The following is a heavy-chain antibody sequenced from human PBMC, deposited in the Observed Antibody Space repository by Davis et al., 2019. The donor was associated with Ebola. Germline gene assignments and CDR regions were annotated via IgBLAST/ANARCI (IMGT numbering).Heavy chain of an antibody. Sequence: ASVKVSCKASMNFFNSFAISWVRQAPGQGLEWMGWISGFNGDRNYSQNLQGRVTIIADESTSTAYMELSSLTYEDTAVYYCAGNGRRIVAYFDNWGQGTLVTASS. V-gene: IGHV1-18*01. D-gene: IGHD2-8*01. CDR3: AGNGRRIVAYFDN. CDR2: ISGFNGDR. J-gene: IGHJ4*02. CDR1: MNFFNSFA.